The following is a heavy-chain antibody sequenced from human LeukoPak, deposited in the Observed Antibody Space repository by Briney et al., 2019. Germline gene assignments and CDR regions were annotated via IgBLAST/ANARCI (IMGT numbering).Heavy chain of an antibody. CDR1: GGSISSYY. Sequence: PSETLSLTCTVSGGSISSYYWSWIRQPPGKGLEWIGRIYTSGSTNYNPSLKSRVTISVDTSKNQFSLKLSSVTAADTAVYYCVHFGASHPAGVDYWGQGTLVTVSS. V-gene: IGHV4-4*08. J-gene: IGHJ4*02. D-gene: IGHD3-10*01. CDR2: IYTSGST. CDR3: VHFGASHPAGVDY.